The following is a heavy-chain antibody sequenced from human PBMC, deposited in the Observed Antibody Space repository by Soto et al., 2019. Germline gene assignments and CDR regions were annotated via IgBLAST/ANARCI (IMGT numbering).Heavy chain of an antibody. D-gene: IGHD7-27*01. V-gene: IGHV3-48*03. J-gene: IGHJ6*02. CDR1: GFTFSSYE. CDR3: ARDRGNWANYYYYGMDV. Sequence: GGSLRLSCAASGFTFSSYEMNWVGQSPGKGLEWVSYISSSGSTIYYADSVKGRFTISRDNAKNSLYLQMNSLRAEDTAVYYCARDRGNWANYYYYGMDVWGQGTTVTVSS. CDR2: ISSSGSTI.